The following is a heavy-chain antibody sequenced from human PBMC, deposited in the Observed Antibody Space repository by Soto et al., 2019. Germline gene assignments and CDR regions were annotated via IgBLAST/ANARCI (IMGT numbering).Heavy chain of an antibody. D-gene: IGHD2-2*01. CDR2: INPNSGGT. J-gene: IGHJ5*02. V-gene: IGHV1-2*04. Sequence: ASVKVSCKASGYTFTGYYTHWVRQAPGQGLEWMGWINPNSGGTNYAQKFQGWVTMTRDTSISTAYMELSRLRSDDTAVYYCARDADIVVVPAAEPSSGRGWFDPWGQGTLVTVSS. CDR1: GYTFTGYY. CDR3: ARDADIVVVPAAEPSSGRGWFDP.